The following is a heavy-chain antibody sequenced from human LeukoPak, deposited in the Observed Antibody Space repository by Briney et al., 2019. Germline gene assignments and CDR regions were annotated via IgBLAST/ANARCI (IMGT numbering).Heavy chain of an antibody. D-gene: IGHD3-22*01. CDR1: GGSISSYY. CDR3: ARSSESYDSSGYYSYYSDY. V-gene: IGHV4-59*01. Sequence: SETLSLTCTVSGGSISSYYWSWIRQPPGKGLEWMGYIYYSGSTNYNPSLKSRVTISVDTSKNQFSLKLNSVTAADTAVYYCARSSESYDSSGYYSYYSDYWGERTLVTVSS. CDR2: IYYSGST. J-gene: IGHJ4*02.